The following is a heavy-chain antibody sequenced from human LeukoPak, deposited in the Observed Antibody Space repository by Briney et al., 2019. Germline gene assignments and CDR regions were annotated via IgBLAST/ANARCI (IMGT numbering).Heavy chain of an antibody. J-gene: IGHJ6*02. V-gene: IGHV1-46*01. D-gene: IGHD6-19*01. CDR1: GYTFTSYY. CDR3: ARCIAVAGSPFYYYYGMDV. Sequence: ASVKVSCKASGYTFTSYYMHWVRQAPGQGLEWMGIINPSGGSTSYAQKFQGRVTMTRDTSTSTVYMELSSLRSEDTAVCYCARCIAVAGSPFYYYYGMDVWGQGTTVTVSS. CDR2: INPSGGST.